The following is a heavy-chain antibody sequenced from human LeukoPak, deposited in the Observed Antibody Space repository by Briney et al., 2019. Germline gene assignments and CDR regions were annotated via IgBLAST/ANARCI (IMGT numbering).Heavy chain of an antibody. CDR2: ITGSGGSR. Sequence: AETLSLTCTVSGGSISSGGYYWSWIRQHPGKGLEWVSGITGSGGSRYYADSVRGRFTISRDNSKNTLYLQMNSLRAEDTAIYFCAKGLTGTNNKIDYWGQGTLVTVSS. CDR3: AKGLTGTNNKIDY. J-gene: IGHJ4*02. V-gene: IGHV3-23*01. CDR1: GGSISSGGYY. D-gene: IGHD1-7*01.